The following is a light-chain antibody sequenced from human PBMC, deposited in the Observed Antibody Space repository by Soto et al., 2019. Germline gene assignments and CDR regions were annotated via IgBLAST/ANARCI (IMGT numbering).Light chain of an antibody. J-gene: IGKJ1*01. CDR3: QHYSSDRTT. V-gene: IGKV1-5*03. CDR2: EVF. CDR1: QSINKW. Sequence: DIQMTQSPSTLSASVGDRVTISCRASQSINKWLAWYQQKPGKAPKLLIYEVFTLDSGVPSRFSGSASGTEFTLTISSLQPDDFATYYCQHYSSDRTTFGQGTKVEI.